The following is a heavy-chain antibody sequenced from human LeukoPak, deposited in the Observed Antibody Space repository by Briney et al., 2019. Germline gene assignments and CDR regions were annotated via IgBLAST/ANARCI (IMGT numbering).Heavy chain of an antibody. V-gene: IGHV4-39*01. CDR1: GGSISSSSYY. J-gene: IGHJ4*02. CDR3: ARLKIRDGAYYYDFWSGYHYYFDY. D-gene: IGHD3-3*01. CDR2: IYYSGST. Sequence: SETLSLTCTVSGGSISSSSYYWGWIRQPPGKGLEWIGSIYYSGSTYYNPSLKSRVTISVDTSKNQFSPKLSSVTAADTAVYYCARLKIRDGAYYYDFWSGYHYYFDYWGQGTLVTVSS.